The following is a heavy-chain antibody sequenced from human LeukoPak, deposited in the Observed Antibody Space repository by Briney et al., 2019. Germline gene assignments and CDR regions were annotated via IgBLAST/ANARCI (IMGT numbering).Heavy chain of an antibody. Sequence: GASVKVSCKASGYTFTSYDINWVRQATGQGLEWMGWMNPNSGNTGYAQKFQGRVTMTRNTSINTAYMELSSLRSEDTAVYYCARSDIRPGWFDPWGQGTLVTVSS. J-gene: IGHJ5*02. V-gene: IGHV1-8*01. CDR3: ARSDIRPGWFDP. D-gene: IGHD2-15*01. CDR2: MNPNSGNT. CDR1: GYTFTSYD.